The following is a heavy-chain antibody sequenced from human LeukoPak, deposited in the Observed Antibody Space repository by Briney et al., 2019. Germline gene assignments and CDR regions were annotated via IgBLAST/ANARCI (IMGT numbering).Heavy chain of an antibody. CDR1: GGSFSSEA. Sequence: SVKVSCKAFGGSFSSEAISWVRQAPGQGLEWMGGIIPIFGTANYAQKFRGRVTITTDESTTTAYMEVSSLRSEDTAVYYCGRKAGDCGGGSCYSIDYWGQGTLVTVSS. CDR3: GRKAGDCGGGSCYSIDY. CDR2: IIPIFGTA. J-gene: IGHJ4*02. V-gene: IGHV1-69*05. D-gene: IGHD2-15*01.